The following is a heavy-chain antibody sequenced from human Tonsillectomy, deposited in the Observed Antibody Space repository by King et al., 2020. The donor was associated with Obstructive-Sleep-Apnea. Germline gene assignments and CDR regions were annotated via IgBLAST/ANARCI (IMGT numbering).Heavy chain of an antibody. D-gene: IGHD6-19*01. J-gene: IGHJ4*02. Sequence: QLVQSGAEVKKPGASVKVSCKASGYTFTSYAMHWVRQAPGQRLEWMGWINAGNGNTKYSQKFQGRVTITRDTSASTAYMEPGSLRSEDTAVYYCARDVSSGWYWGMDYWGQGTLVTVSS. CDR1: GYTFTSYA. V-gene: IGHV1-3*01. CDR3: ARDVSSGWYWGMDY. CDR2: INAGNGNT.